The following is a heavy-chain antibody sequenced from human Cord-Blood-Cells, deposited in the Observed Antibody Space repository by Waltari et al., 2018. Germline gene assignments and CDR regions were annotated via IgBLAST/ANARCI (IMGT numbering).Heavy chain of an antibody. J-gene: IGHJ4*02. CDR1: EYTSTDYS. Sequence: QVQLVQSGAEVKKPGASVKASCKASEYTSTDYSMHWVRQAPGQGLEWMGWINPNSGGTNYAQKFQGRVTMTRDTSISTAYMELSRLRSDDTAVYYCARRRVVYDYWGQGTLVTVSS. CDR2: INPNSGGT. D-gene: IGHD2-15*01. V-gene: IGHV1-2*02. CDR3: ARRRVVYDY.